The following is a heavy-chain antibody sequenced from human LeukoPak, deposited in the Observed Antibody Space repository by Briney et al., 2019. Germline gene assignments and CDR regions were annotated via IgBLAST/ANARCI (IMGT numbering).Heavy chain of an antibody. Sequence: ASVKVSFTASGGTFSSYAISWVRQAPGQGLEWMGGIIPILGTANYAQKFQGRVTITADESTSTAYMELSSLRSEDTAVYYCARDPLTTSGLDYWGQGTLVTVSS. CDR3: ARDPLTTSGLDY. V-gene: IGHV1-69*13. D-gene: IGHD1-1*01. CDR2: IIPILGTA. CDR1: GGTFSSYA. J-gene: IGHJ4*02.